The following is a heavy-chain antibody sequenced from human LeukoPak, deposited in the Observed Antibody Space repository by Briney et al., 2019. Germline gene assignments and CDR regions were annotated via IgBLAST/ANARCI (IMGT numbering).Heavy chain of an antibody. J-gene: IGHJ4*02. D-gene: IGHD3-22*01. CDR3: ASQHYDSSGLTPAY. V-gene: IGHV1-18*01. CDR2: ISAYNGNT. Sequence: GASVKVSCKASGYAFTSYGISWVRQAPGQWLEWMGWISAYNGNTNYAQKLQGRVTMTTDTSTSTAYMELRSLRSDDTAVYYCASQHYDSSGLTPAYWGQGTLVTVSS. CDR1: GYAFTSYG.